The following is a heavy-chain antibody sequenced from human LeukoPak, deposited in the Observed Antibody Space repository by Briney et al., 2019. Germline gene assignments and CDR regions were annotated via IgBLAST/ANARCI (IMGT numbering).Heavy chain of an antibody. D-gene: IGHD5-18*01. Sequence: PGGSLRLSCAASGFTFNSYWMTWLRQAPGKGLVWVANIKQDGSEKYYVDSVKGRFTTSRDNARNSVYLQMNSLRAEDTAVYYCARGGTRGYSPSDYWGQGTLVTVSS. CDR3: ARGGTRGYSPSDY. V-gene: IGHV3-7*01. CDR2: IKQDGSEK. CDR1: GFTFNSYW. J-gene: IGHJ4*02.